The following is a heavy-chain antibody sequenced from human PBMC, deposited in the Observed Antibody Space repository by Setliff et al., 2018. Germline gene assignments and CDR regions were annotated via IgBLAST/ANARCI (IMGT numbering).Heavy chain of an antibody. CDR3: ARDGGTGDSGTYFNIGFDS. Sequence: GGSLRLSCAASAFGFSSYWMSWVRQAPGKGPEWLAQISQDGSEKYYVDSVKGRFTISRDNGKNSLHLQMNGLRAEDTAVYYCARDGGTGDSGTYFNIGFDSWGQGTQVTVSS. CDR2: ISQDGSEK. D-gene: IGHD3-10*01. V-gene: IGHV3-7*03. J-gene: IGHJ5*01. CDR1: AFGFSSYW.